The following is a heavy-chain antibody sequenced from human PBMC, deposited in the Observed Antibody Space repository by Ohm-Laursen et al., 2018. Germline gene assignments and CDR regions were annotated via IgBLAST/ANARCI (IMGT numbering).Heavy chain of an antibody. J-gene: IGHJ6*02. CDR2: INPNSGGT. D-gene: IGHD3-3*02. CDR1: GYTFTGYY. Sequence: SVKVSCKASGYTFTGYYMHWVRQAPGQGPEWMGWINPNSGGTNYAQKFQGRVTMTRDTSISTAYMELSRLRSDDTAVYYCATLSDYYYYYGMDVWGQGTTVTVSS. CDR3: ATLSDYYYYYGMDV. V-gene: IGHV1-2*02.